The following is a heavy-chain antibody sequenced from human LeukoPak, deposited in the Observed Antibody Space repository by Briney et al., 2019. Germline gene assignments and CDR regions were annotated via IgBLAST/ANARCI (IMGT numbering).Heavy chain of an antibody. CDR1: GGSFSGYY. D-gene: IGHD3-10*01. V-gene: IGHV4-34*01. CDR3: ATYKAPLLWFGEGYCFDP. CDR2: INHSGST. Sequence: SETLSLTCAVYGGSFSGYYWSWIRQPPGKGLEWIGEINHSGSTNYNPSLKSRVTISVDTSKNQFSLKLSSVTAADTAVYYCATYKAPLLWFGEGYCFDPWGQGTLVTVSS. J-gene: IGHJ5*02.